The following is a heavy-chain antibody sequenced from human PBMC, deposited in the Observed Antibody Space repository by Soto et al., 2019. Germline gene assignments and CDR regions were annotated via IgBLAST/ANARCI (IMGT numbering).Heavy chain of an antibody. CDR3: SRSLDS. V-gene: IGHV3-7*01. J-gene: IGHJ4*02. Sequence: PGWSMRLACAASGFSFSSFWMDWVRQAPGKGLEWVANINTDGSEKHYVDSVKGRLTISRDNAKNSLYLQMSSLTAEDSALYYCSRSLDSWGQGIWVTVS. CDR2: INTDGSEK. CDR1: GFSFSSFW.